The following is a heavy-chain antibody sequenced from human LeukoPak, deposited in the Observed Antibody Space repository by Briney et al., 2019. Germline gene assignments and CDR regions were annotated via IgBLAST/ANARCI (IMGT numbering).Heavy chain of an antibody. J-gene: IGHJ5*02. CDR3: AKGDSSSWYLARFDP. CDR2: ISGSGGST. V-gene: IGHV3-23*01. CDR1: GFTFSSYG. D-gene: IGHD6-13*01. Sequence: GGSLRLSCAASGFTFSSYGMSWVRQAPGRGLEWVSAISGSGGSTYYADSVKGRFTISRDNSKNTLYLQMSSLRAEDTAVYYCAKGDSSSWYLARFDPWGQGTLVTVSS.